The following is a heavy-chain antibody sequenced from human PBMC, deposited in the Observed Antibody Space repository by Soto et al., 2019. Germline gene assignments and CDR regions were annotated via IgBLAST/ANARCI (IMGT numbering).Heavy chain of an antibody. CDR1: GGSFSGYY. J-gene: IGHJ4*02. CDR3: ARAVVGYGLREAGHDY. V-gene: IGHV4-34*01. D-gene: IGHD1-26*01. CDR2: ITHSGST. Sequence: QVQLQQWGAGLLKPSETLSLTCAVYGGSFSGYYWSWIRQPTGKGLEWIGEITHSGSTNYNPSLKRRVTRSVDTSKNQFSLKLSSVTAADTAAYYCARAVVGYGLREAGHDYWGQGTLVTVSS.